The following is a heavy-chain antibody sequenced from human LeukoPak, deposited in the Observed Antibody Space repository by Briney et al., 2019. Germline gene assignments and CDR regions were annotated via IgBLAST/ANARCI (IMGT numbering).Heavy chain of an antibody. D-gene: IGHD5-18*01. Sequence: SETLSLTCAVYGGSFSAYYWSWIRQPPGKGLEYIGEIDQSGSANYKPSLKSRVTISVDTSKNQFSLKLSSVTAADTAVYYCARGGYSYGGNGLRFDIWGQGTMVTVSS. CDR2: IDQSGSA. V-gene: IGHV4-34*01. CDR3: ARGGYSYGGNGLRFDI. J-gene: IGHJ3*02. CDR1: GGSFSAYY.